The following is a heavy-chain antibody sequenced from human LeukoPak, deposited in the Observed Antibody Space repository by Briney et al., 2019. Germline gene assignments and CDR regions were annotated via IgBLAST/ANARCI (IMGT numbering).Heavy chain of an antibody. V-gene: IGHV3-48*03. Sequence: GGSLRLSCAAPGYPFSRYEMNWVRQAPGGGLEWVSYISSSGSTIYYADSVKGRFTISRDNAKNSLYLQMNSLRAEDTAVYYCARVGAAADLYYFDYWGQGTVVTVSS. CDR1: GYPFSRYE. CDR2: ISSSGSTI. J-gene: IGHJ4*02. CDR3: ARVGAAADLYYFDY. D-gene: IGHD6-13*01.